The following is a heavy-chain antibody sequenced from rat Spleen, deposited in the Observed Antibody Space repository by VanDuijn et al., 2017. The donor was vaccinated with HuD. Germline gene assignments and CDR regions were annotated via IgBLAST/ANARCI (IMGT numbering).Heavy chain of an antibody. CDR1: GFTFSDYN. J-gene: IGHJ3*01. Sequence: EVQLVESGGGLVQPGRSLKLSCAASGFTFSDYNMAWVRQAPMKGLEWVETIIYDGSRNYYRDSVKGRFTISRDNAKSTLYLLMDSLRSEDTATYYCATQAWGDDWFAYWGQGTLVTVSS. CDR3: ATQAWGDDWFAY. V-gene: IGHV5S10*01. CDR2: IIYDGSRN. D-gene: IGHD1-1*01.